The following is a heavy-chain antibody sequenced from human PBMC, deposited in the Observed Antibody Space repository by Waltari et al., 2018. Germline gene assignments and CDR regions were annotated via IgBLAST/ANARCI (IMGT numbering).Heavy chain of an antibody. Sequence: QVQLVQSGAEVKKPGASVKVSCKVSGYTLTELSMHWVRQAPGKGLEWMGGFEPEYGETNYAQKFQGRVTMTEDTSTDTAYMELGSLRSEDTAVYYCATHAPWFRELSVPLDYWGQGTLVTVSS. D-gene: IGHD3-10*01. CDR1: GYTLTELS. J-gene: IGHJ4*02. V-gene: IGHV1-24*01. CDR3: ATHAPWFRELSVPLDY. CDR2: FEPEYGET.